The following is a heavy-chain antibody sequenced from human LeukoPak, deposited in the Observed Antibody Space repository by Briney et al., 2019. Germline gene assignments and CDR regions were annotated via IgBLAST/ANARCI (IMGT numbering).Heavy chain of an antibody. D-gene: IGHD3-9*01. J-gene: IGHJ3*02. V-gene: IGHV4-59*01. CDR2: IYYSGST. CDR1: GGSITTYY. CDR3: ARLTGPSAFDI. Sequence: SETLSLTCTVSGGSITTYYWSWIRQPPGKGLEWIGYIYYSGSTNDNPSLKSRVTISVDTSKNQFSLKLSSVTAAGTAVYYCARLTGPSAFDIWGQGTMVTVSS.